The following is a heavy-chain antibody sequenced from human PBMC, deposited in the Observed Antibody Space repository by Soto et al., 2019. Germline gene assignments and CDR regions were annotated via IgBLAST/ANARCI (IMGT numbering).Heavy chain of an antibody. Sequence: PGGSLKLSCTGSGVSLGDYAVSWFRQATGKGLEWVGFIRNKAYGGTTEYAASVKGRFTISRDDSKSVAYLQMSSLATEDTAMYYCTRGLIYGWYGVPDYWGQGTLVTVSS. V-gene: IGHV3-49*03. CDR2: IRNKAYGGTT. D-gene: IGHD6-19*01. CDR1: GVSLGDYA. J-gene: IGHJ4*02. CDR3: TRGLIYGWYGVPDY.